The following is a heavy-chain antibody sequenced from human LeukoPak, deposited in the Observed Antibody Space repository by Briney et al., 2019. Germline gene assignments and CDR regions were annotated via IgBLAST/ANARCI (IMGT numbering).Heavy chain of an antibody. D-gene: IGHD3-22*01. Sequence: AGGSLRLSCAASGFTFSSHAMSWARQAPGKGLEWVSTISGSGGSTYYADSVKGRFTISRDNSKNTLYLQMNSLRVEDTAVYYCAKAATMIVVVPAYWGQGTLVTVSS. CDR1: GFTFSSHA. CDR2: ISGSGGST. J-gene: IGHJ4*02. V-gene: IGHV3-23*01. CDR3: AKAATMIVVVPAY.